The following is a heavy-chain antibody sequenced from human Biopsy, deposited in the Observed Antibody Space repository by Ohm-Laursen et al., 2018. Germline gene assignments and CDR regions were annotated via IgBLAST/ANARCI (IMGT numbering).Heavy chain of an antibody. D-gene: IGHD3-22*01. V-gene: IGHV4-59*01. CDR3: ARDRGYYSDRTVPGYFDL. CDR1: GDSISTYY. Sequence: GTLSLTCAVSGDSISTYYWSWIRQPPGKGLQWIGYIYYTGNTDYNPSLQSRVTISVDTSKNHFSLRLRSMAPADTAMYYCARDRGYYSDRTVPGYFDLWGRGTLVTVSS. J-gene: IGHJ2*01. CDR2: IYYTGNT.